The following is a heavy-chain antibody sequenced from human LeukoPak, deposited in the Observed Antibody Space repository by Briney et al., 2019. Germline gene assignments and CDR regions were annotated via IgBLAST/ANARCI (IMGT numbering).Heavy chain of an antibody. J-gene: IGHJ6*02. CDR2: ISYDGSNK. D-gene: IGHD3-3*01. CDR1: GFTFSSYS. Sequence: GGSLRLSCAASGFTFSSYSMNWVRQTPGKGLEWVAVISYDGSNKYYADSVKGRFTISRDNSKNTLYLQMNSLRAEDTAVYYCARDRPSHSYYDFWSGLPGYYYGMDVWGQGTTVTVSS. V-gene: IGHV3-30*03. CDR3: ARDRPSHSYYDFWSGLPGYYYGMDV.